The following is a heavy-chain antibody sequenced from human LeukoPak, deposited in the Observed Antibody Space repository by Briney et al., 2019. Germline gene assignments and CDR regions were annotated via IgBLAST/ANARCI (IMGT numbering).Heavy chain of an antibody. Sequence: PSETLSLTCTVSGGSISSGGYYWSWIRQHPGKGLEWIGYIYYSGSTYYNPSLKSRVTISVDTSKNQFSLKLSSVTAADTAVYYCARDRQGYNWNAGYDWFDPWGQGTLVTVSS. J-gene: IGHJ5*02. D-gene: IGHD1-20*01. CDR3: ARDRQGYNWNAGYDWFDP. V-gene: IGHV4-30-4*08. CDR1: GGSISSGGYY. CDR2: IYYSGST.